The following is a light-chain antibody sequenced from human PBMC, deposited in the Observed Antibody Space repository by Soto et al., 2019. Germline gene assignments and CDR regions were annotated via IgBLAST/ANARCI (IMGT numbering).Light chain of an antibody. J-gene: IGKJ1*01. CDR2: SAS. CDR3: QQSYGFPRT. CDR1: QTIRGY. V-gene: IGKV1-39*01. Sequence: DIQLTQSPSSLSASVGDTVTITCRASQTIRGYLNWYQQKPGKAPNLLIYSASTLQNEVPSRFSGDGFGTTFALTISRLQPEDSATYYCQQSYGFPRTFGFGTKVEIK.